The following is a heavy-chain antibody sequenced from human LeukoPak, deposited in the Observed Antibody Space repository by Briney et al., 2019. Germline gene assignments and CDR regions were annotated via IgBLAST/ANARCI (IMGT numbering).Heavy chain of an antibody. D-gene: IGHD2-2*01. CDR3: ARVGVEGASCYDY. J-gene: IGHJ4*02. V-gene: IGHV1-2*02. CDR1: GYTFTGYS. CDR2: INPNSGVT. Sequence: ASRKVSCKASGYTFTGYSMHWVRQAPGQGLEWMGWINPNSGVTNYAQKFQGRVTMTRDTSISTAYMELSSLRSDDTAVYYCARVGVEGASCYDYWGQGTLVTVSS.